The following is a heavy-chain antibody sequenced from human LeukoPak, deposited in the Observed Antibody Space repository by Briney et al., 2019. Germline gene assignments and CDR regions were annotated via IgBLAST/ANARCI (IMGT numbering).Heavy chain of an antibody. Sequence: SETLSLTCTVSGGSISSSNYYWGWIRQPPGKGLEWIGSIYYSGSTYYNPSLKSRVTISVDTSKNQFSLRLSSVTAADTAVYYCARGANYYYYYMDVWGKGTTVTVSS. V-gene: IGHV4-39*07. CDR3: ARGANYYYYYMDV. J-gene: IGHJ6*03. CDR2: IYYSGST. CDR1: GGSISSSNYY.